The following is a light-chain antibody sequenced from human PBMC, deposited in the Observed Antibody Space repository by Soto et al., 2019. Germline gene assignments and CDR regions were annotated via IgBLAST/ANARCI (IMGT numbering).Light chain of an antibody. CDR3: QQCYSSPRT. CDR2: AAS. Sequence: DIQMTQSPSTLSAGVGDRVTITCRASQRISTYLNWYQQKPGKAPTLLIYAASSLQSGVPSRFSGGGSGTDFTLTINPLQPEEFATYFCQQCYSSPRTFGQGTKVEIK. V-gene: IGKV1-39*01. J-gene: IGKJ1*01. CDR1: QRISTY.